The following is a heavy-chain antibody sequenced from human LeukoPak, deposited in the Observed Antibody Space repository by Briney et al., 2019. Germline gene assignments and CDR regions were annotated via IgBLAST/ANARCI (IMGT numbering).Heavy chain of an antibody. D-gene: IGHD3-3*01. CDR2: ISAYNGNT. J-gene: IGHJ6*02. CDR3: ARDQFALERGYYYYGMDV. V-gene: IGHV1-18*01. Sequence: GASVKVSCKASGYTFTTYGISWVRQAPGQGLEWMGWISAYNGNTNYAQKLQGRVTMTTDTSTSTAYMELRSLRSDDTAVYYCARDQFALERGYYYYGMDVWGQGTTVTVSS. CDR1: GYTFTTYG.